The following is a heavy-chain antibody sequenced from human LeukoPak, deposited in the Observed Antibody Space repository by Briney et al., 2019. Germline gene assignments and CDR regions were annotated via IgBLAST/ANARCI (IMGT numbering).Heavy chain of an antibody. Sequence: GGSLRLSCAASGFTVSSNYMSWVRQAPGKGLEWVSVIYSGGSTYYADSVKGRFTISRDNSKNTLYIQMNSLRAEDTAVYYCAREVVTAGGNWFDPWGQGTLVTVSS. CDR1: GFTVSSNY. CDR2: IYSGGST. D-gene: IGHD2-21*02. J-gene: IGHJ5*02. CDR3: AREVVTAGGNWFDP. V-gene: IGHV3-53*01.